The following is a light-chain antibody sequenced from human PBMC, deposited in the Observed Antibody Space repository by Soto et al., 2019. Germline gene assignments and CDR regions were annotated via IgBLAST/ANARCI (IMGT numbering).Light chain of an antibody. CDR1: QGISSY. J-gene: IGKJ1*01. V-gene: IGKV1-8*01. CDR2: AAY. CDR3: QQYDSWPA. Sequence: AIRMTQSPSSLSASTGDRVTITCRASQGISSYLAWYQQKPGKAPKLLIYAAYNLQSGVPSRFSGSGSGTDFTLTISRLEPEDFAVYYCQQYDSWPAFGRGTKVDIK.